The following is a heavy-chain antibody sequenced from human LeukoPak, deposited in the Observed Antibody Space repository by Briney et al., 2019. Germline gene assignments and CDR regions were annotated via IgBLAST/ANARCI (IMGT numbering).Heavy chain of an antibody. D-gene: IGHD3-22*01. CDR2: IYYSGST. V-gene: IGHV4-39*01. CDR1: GGSISSSSYY. Sequence: PSETLSLTCTVSGGSISSSSYYWGWIRQPPGKGLEWIGSIYYSGSTHYNPSLKSRVTISVDTSKNQFSLKLSSVTAADTAVYYCASENNYYDSSGYYLNFDYWGQGTLVTVSS. CDR3: ASENNYYDSSGYYLNFDY. J-gene: IGHJ4*02.